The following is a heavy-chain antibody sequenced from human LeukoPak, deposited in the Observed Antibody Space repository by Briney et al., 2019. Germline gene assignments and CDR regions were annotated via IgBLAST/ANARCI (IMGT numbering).Heavy chain of an antibody. J-gene: IGHJ4*02. CDR3: ARELGSTGSSVY. CDR2: IVPISGTT. Sequence: SVKVSCEASVGSFTTYIITWVRQAPGQGLEWMGRIVPISGTTQYAQNFQGRVTITTDESASTAYMELNSLRPEDTAVYYCARELGSTGSSVYWGQGTLVTVSS. V-gene: IGHV1-69*05. D-gene: IGHD1-1*01. CDR1: VGSFTTYI.